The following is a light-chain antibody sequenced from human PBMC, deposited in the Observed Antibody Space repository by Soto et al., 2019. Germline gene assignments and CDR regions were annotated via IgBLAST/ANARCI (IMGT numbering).Light chain of an antibody. J-gene: IGKJ1*01. CDR2: FGS. CDR1: ESLLHTNGNNY. Sequence: IVITQSPLSLRVTPGEPSSISCRSSESLLHTNGNNYLAWYLQKPAQXPXXPIYFGSTRASGVPDRFSGSGSDTDFTLTISRVEDEDVGVYYCMQALQTRWTFGQGTRWIS. CDR3: MQALQTRWT. V-gene: IGKV2-28*01.